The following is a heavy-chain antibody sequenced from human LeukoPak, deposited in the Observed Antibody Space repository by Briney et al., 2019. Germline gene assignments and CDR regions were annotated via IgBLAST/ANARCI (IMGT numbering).Heavy chain of an antibody. CDR1: GYSFTSYW. V-gene: IGHV5-51*01. Sequence: GESLKISCKGSGYSFTSYWIGWVRQMPGKGLEWMGIIYPGDSDTRYSPSFQGQVTISADKSISTAYLQWSSLKASDTAMYYCARHGGELWSGDAFDIWGQGTMVTVPS. CDR3: ARHGGELWSGDAFDI. CDR2: IYPGDSDT. J-gene: IGHJ3*02. D-gene: IGHD3-16*01.